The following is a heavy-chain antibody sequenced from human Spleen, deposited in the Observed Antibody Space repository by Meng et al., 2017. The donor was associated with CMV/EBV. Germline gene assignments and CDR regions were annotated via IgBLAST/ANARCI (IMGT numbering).Heavy chain of an antibody. CDR2: IIPIFGTA. Sequence: SVKVSCKASGGTFSSYAISWVRQAPGQGLEWMGGIIPIFGTANYAQKFQGRVTITTDESTSTAYMELRSLRSDDTAVYYCARGGGSYLDAFDIWGQGTMVTVSS. CDR1: GGTFSSYA. CDR3: ARGGGSYLDAFDI. V-gene: IGHV1-69*05. D-gene: IGHD1-26*01. J-gene: IGHJ3*02.